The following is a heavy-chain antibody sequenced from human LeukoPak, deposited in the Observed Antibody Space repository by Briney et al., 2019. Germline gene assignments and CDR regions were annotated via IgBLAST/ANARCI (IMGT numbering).Heavy chain of an antibody. CDR1: GFTFSSYS. Sequence: GGSLRLSCAASGFTFSSYSMNWVRQAPGKGLEWVSSISSSSSYIYYADSVKGRFTISRDNAKNSLYLQMNSLRAEDTAVYYCARESRGSSSSFDYWGQGTLVTVSS. D-gene: IGHD6-6*01. CDR2: ISSSSSYI. J-gene: IGHJ4*02. V-gene: IGHV3-21*01. CDR3: ARESRGSSSSFDY.